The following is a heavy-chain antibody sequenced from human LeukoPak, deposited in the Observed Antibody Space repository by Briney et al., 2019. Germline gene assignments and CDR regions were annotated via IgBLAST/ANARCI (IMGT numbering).Heavy chain of an antibody. Sequence: GESLKISCKGSGYSFTNYWIGWVRQMPGKGLEWMGIIYPGDSETRYSPPFQGQVTISVDKSFSTAYLQWSSLKASDTAMYYCASLAYCGGDCYSDWYFDLWGRGTLVTVSS. J-gene: IGHJ2*01. CDR3: ASLAYCGGDCYSDWYFDL. CDR2: IYPGDSET. CDR1: GYSFTNYW. V-gene: IGHV5-51*01. D-gene: IGHD2-21*01.